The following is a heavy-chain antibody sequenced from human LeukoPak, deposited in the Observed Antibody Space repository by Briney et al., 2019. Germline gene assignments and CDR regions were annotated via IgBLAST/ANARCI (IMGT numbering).Heavy chain of an antibody. J-gene: IGHJ3*02. Sequence: GESLKISCKGSGYSFNSYWIGWVRQMPGKGLKWMGIIYPGDSDARSSPSFQGQVTISADKSISTAYLQWSSLKASDTAMYYCASALAYCGGDCYSTDDAFDIWGQGTMVTVSS. CDR1: GYSFNSYW. CDR2: IYPGDSDA. CDR3: ASALAYCGGDCYSTDDAFDI. V-gene: IGHV5-51*01. D-gene: IGHD2-21*02.